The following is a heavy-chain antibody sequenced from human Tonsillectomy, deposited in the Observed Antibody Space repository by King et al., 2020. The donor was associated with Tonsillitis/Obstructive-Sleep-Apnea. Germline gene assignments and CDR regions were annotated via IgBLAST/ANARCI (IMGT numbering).Heavy chain of an antibody. Sequence: VQLVESGGGVVQPGRSLRLSCAASGFIFSTYGMHWVRQAPGKGLGWVAVIWSNGITKNYGDPVKGRFTISRDNSKNTLYLQMDSLRAEDTAVYYCATDVGGSPFDYWGQGTLVTVSS. CDR1: GFIFSTYG. V-gene: IGHV3-33*01. CDR3: ATDVGGSPFDY. CDR2: IWSNGITK. D-gene: IGHD6-25*01. J-gene: IGHJ4*02.